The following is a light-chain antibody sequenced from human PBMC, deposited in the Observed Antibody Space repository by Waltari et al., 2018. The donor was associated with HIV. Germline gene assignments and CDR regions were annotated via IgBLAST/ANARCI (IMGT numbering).Light chain of an antibody. J-gene: IGLJ3*02. CDR3: SSYAATNTLV. V-gene: IGLV2-8*01. CDR1: SRDVGDYNY. Sequence: QSALTQPPSPSGSPGHSGTISCTGTSRDVGDYNYVSWYQQHPGTAPTPMSYEVNTRPSGVPERVSGSKSGNTASLTVTGLQAEDEAEYYCSSYAATNTLVFGGGTKVTVL. CDR2: EVN.